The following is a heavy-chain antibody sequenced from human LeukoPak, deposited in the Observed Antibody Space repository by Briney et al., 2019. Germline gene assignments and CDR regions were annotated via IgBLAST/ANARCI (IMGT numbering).Heavy chain of an antibody. CDR3: ARDSLLPLRYCSGGSCYPSFDY. Sequence: PGGSLRLSXAASGFTFSSYSMNWVRQAPGKGLEWVSSISSSSSYIYYADSVKGRFTIPRDNAKNSLYLQMNSLRAEDTAVYYCARDSLLPLRYCSGGSCYPSFDYWGQGTLVTVSS. CDR2: ISSSSSYI. CDR1: GFTFSSYS. V-gene: IGHV3-21*01. D-gene: IGHD2-15*01. J-gene: IGHJ4*02.